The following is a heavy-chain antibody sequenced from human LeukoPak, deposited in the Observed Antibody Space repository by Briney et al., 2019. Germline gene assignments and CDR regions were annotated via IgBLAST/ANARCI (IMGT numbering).Heavy chain of an antibody. CDR3: ARVWDTAGPFDI. D-gene: IGHD5-18*01. Sequence: GASVKVSCKASGYIFTGYYIHWVRQAPGQGLEWMGWINPNSGGTNYAQKFQGRVTMTRDTSISTAYMELSRLRSDDTAVYYCARVWDTAGPFDIWGQGTRVTVSS. J-gene: IGHJ3*02. V-gene: IGHV1-2*02. CDR1: GYIFTGYY. CDR2: INPNSGGT.